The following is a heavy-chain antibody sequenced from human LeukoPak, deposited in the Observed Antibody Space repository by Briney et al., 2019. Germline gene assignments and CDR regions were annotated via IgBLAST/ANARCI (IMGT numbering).Heavy chain of an antibody. D-gene: IGHD6-13*01. CDR2: TYYSGST. Sequence: PSETLSLTCTVSSGSFTSGGYYWSWIRQHPGKGLEWIGYTYYSGSTYYNPSLKSRVTISVDTSKNQFSLKLSSVNAADTAVYYCARGRDSSSWYVHYFDYWGQGTLVTVSS. J-gene: IGHJ4*02. CDR3: ARGRDSSSWYVHYFDY. V-gene: IGHV4-31*03. CDR1: SGSFTSGGYY.